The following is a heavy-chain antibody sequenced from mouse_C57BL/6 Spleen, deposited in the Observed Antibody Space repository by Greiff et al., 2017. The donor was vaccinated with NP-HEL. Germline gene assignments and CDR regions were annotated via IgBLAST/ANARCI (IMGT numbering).Heavy chain of an antibody. D-gene: IGHD1-1*01. V-gene: IGHV1-19*01. CDR3: ARFTTLVEGYFDV. CDR1: GYTFTDYY. Sequence: EVQLQQSGPVLVKPGASVKMSCKASGYTFTDYYMNWVKQSHGKSLEWIGVINPYNGGTSYNQKFKGQATLPVDKSSSTAYMALNSLTSEDSAVYYCARFTTLVEGYFDVWGTGTTVTVSS. J-gene: IGHJ1*03. CDR2: INPYNGGT.